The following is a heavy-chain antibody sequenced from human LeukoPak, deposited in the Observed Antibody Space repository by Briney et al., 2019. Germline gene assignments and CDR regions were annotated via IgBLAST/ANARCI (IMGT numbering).Heavy chain of an antibody. V-gene: IGHV3-48*01. CDR1: GLTFDNYN. CDR2: ISRSSSTI. Sequence: GGSLRLSCAASGLTFDNYNMNWVRQAPGKGLEWISYISRSSSTIYYADSVKGRFTVSRDNAKNSLYLQMNSLRAEDTAVYYCAKGPIPGFDYWGQGALVTVSS. J-gene: IGHJ4*02. CDR3: AKGPIPGFDY.